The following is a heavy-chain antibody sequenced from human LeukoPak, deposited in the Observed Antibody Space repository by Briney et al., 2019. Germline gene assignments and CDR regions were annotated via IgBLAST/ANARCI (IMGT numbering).Heavy chain of an antibody. Sequence: PGGSLRLSCAASGFTFSSYEMNWVRQAPGKGLEWVSYISSSGSTIYYADSVKGRFTISRDNAKNSLYLQMNSLRAEDTAVYYCGRLWYYYYGMDVRGKGTTVTVSS. J-gene: IGHJ6*04. V-gene: IGHV3-48*03. CDR2: ISSSGSTI. CDR1: GFTFSSYE. CDR3: GRLWYYYYGMDV. D-gene: IGHD2-21*01.